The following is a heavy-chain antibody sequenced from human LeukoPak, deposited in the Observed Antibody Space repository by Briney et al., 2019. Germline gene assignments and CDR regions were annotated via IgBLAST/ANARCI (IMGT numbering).Heavy chain of an antibody. CDR1: GYNFPSFW. D-gene: IGHD1-1*01. V-gene: IGHV5-51*01. CDR3: ARHVVVGRDWNSFGAASYNYHYGLDV. J-gene: IGHJ6*02. CDR2: IYPGDSDT. Sequence: GESLQISCKASGYNFPSFWIGWVRQMPGKGPEWMGIIYPGDSDTKYSPSFEGQVTISADKSMSAAYLQWRNLSASDSAMYYCARHVVVGRDWNSFGAASYNYHYGLDVWGQGTTVTVSS.